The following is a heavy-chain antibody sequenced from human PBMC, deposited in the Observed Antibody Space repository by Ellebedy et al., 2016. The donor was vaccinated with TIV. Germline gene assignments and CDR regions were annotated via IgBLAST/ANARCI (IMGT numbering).Heavy chain of an antibody. CDR1: GNTFTSYD. J-gene: IGHJ4*02. D-gene: IGHD1-26*01. CDR3: ARGQDTTPLRI. Sequence: AASVKVSCKASGNTFTSYDINWVRQATGQGLEWMGWMNPNSGYSGYAQKFQGRVAFTSNTSISTVYMEVSSLRSEDTAVYYCARGQDTTPLRIWGQGTLGTVSP. CDR2: MNPNSGYS. V-gene: IGHV1-8*03.